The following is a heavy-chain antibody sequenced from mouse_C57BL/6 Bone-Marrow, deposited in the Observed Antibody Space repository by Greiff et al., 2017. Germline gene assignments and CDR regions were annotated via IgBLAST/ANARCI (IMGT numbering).Heavy chain of an antibody. D-gene: IGHD1-1*01. CDR1: GFTFSSYG. CDR3: ARHGITTVVAPAWFAY. Sequence: EVQGVESGGDLVKPGGSLKLSCAASGFTFSSYGMSWVRQTPDKRLEWVATISSGGSYTYYTDSVKGRFTISRDNAKNTLYLQMSSLKSEDTAMYYCARHGITTVVAPAWFAYWGQGTLVTVSA. V-gene: IGHV5-6*01. CDR2: ISSGGSYT. J-gene: IGHJ3*01.